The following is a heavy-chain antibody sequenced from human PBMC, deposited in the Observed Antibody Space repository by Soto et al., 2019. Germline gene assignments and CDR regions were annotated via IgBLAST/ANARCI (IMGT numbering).Heavy chain of an antibody. D-gene: IGHD3-9*01. V-gene: IGHV1-69*13. CDR2: IIPIFGTA. CDR3: ARGGSDILTGYYYYYYGMDV. CDR1: GGTFSSYA. Sequence: GASVKVSCKASGGTFSSYAISWVRQAPGQGLEWMGGIIPIFGTANYAQKFQGRVTITADESTSTAYMELSSLRSEDTAVYYCARGGSDILTGYYYYYYGMDVWGQGTTV. J-gene: IGHJ6*02.